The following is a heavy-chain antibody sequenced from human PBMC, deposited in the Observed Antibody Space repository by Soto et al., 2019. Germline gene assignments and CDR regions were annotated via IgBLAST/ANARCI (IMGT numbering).Heavy chain of an antibody. J-gene: IGHJ5*02. V-gene: IGHV1-69*06. CDR1: VGTFSSYA. CDR3: ASLYSSSSGWFDP. Sequence: QVQLVQSGAEVKTPGSSVKVSCKASVGTFSSYAISWVRQAPGQGLDWMGGIIPIFGTANYAQKSQGRVTITADKSTSTAYMELSSLSSEDTAVDYCASLYSSSSGWFDPWGQGTLVTVSS. D-gene: IGHD6-6*01. CDR2: IIPIFGTA.